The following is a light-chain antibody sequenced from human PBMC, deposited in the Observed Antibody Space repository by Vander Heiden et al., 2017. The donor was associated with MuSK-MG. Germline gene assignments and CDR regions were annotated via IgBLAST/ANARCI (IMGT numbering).Light chain of an antibody. Sequence: EIVMMQSPPTPSLFPGERATLFRRASQSVGSNLAWYQQRPGQAPRLLIYGASTRATGIPARFSGSGSGTEFTLAISSLQSEDFAVYYCQQYNNWPPITFGQGTRLGIK. CDR2: GAS. CDR3: QQYNNWPPIT. V-gene: IGKV3-15*01. CDR1: QSVGSN. J-gene: IGKJ5*01.